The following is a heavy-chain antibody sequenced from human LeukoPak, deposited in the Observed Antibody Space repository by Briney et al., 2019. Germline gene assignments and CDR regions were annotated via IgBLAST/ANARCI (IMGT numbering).Heavy chain of an antibody. CDR3: ARGVAVAGMVDAFDI. J-gene: IGHJ3*02. Sequence: GASVKVSCKASGYTFTGYYMHWVRQAPGQGLEWMGWINPNSGGTNYAQKFQGRVTMTRDTSISTAYMELSRLRSDDTAVYYCARGVAVAGMVDAFDIWGQGTMVTVSS. V-gene: IGHV1-2*02. CDR1: GYTFTGYY. D-gene: IGHD6-19*01. CDR2: INPNSGGT.